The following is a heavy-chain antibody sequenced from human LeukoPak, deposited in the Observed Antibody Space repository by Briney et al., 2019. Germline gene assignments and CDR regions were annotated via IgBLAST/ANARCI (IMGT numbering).Heavy chain of an antibody. J-gene: IGHJ6*03. Sequence: GASVKVSCKASGYTFTSYGISWVRQAPGQGLEWMGWISAYNGNTNYAQKLQGRVTMTTDTSTSTAYMELRSLRSDDTAVYYCARDKRGIAVAGTSPYYYYYMDVWGKGTTVTISS. V-gene: IGHV1-18*01. CDR3: ARDKRGIAVAGTSPYYYYYMDV. CDR1: GYTFTSYG. D-gene: IGHD6-19*01. CDR2: ISAYNGNT.